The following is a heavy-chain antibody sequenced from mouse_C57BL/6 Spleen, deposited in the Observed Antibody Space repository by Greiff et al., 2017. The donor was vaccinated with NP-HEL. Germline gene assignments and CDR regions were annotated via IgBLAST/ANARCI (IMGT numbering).Heavy chain of an antibody. CDR2: INPNNGGT. J-gene: IGHJ3*01. V-gene: IGHV1-26*01. CDR3: ANYYGSSYGY. CDR1: GYTFTDYY. D-gene: IGHD1-1*01. Sequence: EVQLQQSGPELVKPGASVKISCKASGYTFTDYYMNWVKQSHGKSLEWIGDINPNNGGTSYNQKFKGKATLTVDKSSSTAYMELRSLTSEDSAVYYCANYYGSSYGYWGQGALVTVAA.